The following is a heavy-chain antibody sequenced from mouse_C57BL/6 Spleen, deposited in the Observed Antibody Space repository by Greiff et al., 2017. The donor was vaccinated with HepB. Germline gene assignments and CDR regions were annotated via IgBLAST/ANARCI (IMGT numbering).Heavy chain of an antibody. CDR3: ALYDEYDVYYFDY. CDR2: INPSTGGT. D-gene: IGHD2-4*01. J-gene: IGHJ2*01. Sequence: VHVKQSGPELVKPGASVKISCKASGYSFTGYYMNWVKQSPEKSLEWIGEINPSTGGTTYNQKFKAKATLTVDKSSSTAYMQLKSLTSEDSAVYYCALYDEYDVYYFDYWGQGTTLTVSS. CDR1: GYSFTGYY. V-gene: IGHV1-42*01.